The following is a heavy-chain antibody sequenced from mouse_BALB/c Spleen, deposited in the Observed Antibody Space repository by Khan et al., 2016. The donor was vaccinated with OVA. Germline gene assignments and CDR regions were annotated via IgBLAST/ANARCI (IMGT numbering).Heavy chain of an antibody. CDR2: ISTGGSYT. J-gene: IGHJ3*01. Sequence: EVELVESGGDLVKPGGSLKLSCAASGFTFSTYGMSWVRQTPDKRLEWVATISTGGSYTYYPDSVKGRVTIPRDNAKNTLYLQMSSLKSEDTAMFYCARLAYYYDSEGFAYWGQGTLVTVSA. V-gene: IGHV5-6*01. D-gene: IGHD1-1*01. CDR1: GFTFSTYG. CDR3: ARLAYYYDSEGFAY.